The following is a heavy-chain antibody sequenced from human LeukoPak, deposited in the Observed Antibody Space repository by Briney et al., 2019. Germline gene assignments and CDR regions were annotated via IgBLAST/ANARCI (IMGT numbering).Heavy chain of an antibody. CDR2: IIPILGTA. D-gene: IGHD3-10*01. CDR1: GGTFSSYA. J-gene: IGHJ4*02. Sequence: SVKVSCKASGGTFSSYAISWVRQAPGQGLGWMGRIIPILGTANYAQKFQGRVTITADEPTSTAYMELSSLRSEDTAVYYCARVLWMVRGVSPLYYFDYWGQGTLVTVSS. V-gene: IGHV1-69*11. CDR3: ARVLWMVRGVSPLYYFDY.